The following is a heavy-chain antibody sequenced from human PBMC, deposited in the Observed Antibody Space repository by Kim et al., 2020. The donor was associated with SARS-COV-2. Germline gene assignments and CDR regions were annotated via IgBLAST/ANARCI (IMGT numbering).Heavy chain of an antibody. D-gene: IGHD5-12*01. V-gene: IGHV3-23*01. J-gene: IGHJ4*02. CDR1: GFTFSSYA. CDR3: AKDSRDRGDGGGVATGGAFDY. Sequence: GGSLRLSCAASGFTFSSYAMSWVRQAPGKGLEWVSAISGSGGSTYYADSVKGRFTISRDNSKNTLYLQMNSLRAEDTAVYYCAKDSRDRGDGGGVATGGAFDYWGQGTLVTVSS. CDR2: ISGSGGST.